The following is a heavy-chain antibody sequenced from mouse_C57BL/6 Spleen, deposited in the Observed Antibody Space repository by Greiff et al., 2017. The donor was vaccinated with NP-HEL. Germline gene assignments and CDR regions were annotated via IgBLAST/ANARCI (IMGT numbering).Heavy chain of an antibody. CDR1: GYAFSSSW. V-gene: IGHV1-82*01. D-gene: IGHD3-2*02. CDR3: ARSGRAWFAY. J-gene: IGHJ3*01. CDR2: IYPGDGDT. Sequence: QVQLQQSGPELVKPGASVKISCKASGYAFSSSWMNWVKQRPGKGLEWIGRIYPGDGDTNYNGKFKGKATLTADKSSSTAYMQLSSLTSEDSAVYVCARSGRAWFAYWGQGTLVTVSA.